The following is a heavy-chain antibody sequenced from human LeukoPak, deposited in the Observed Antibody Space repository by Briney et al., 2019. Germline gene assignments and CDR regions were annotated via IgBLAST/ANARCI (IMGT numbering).Heavy chain of an antibody. J-gene: IGHJ3*02. CDR3: VRDSYYDVLTGYYSSPNDAFDI. CDR1: GFTFDDYG. D-gene: IGHD3-9*01. CDR2: IRWKSGSI. V-gene: IGHV3-9*01. Sequence: GGSLRLSCVASGFTFDDYGINWVRQAPGKGLEWVSGIRWKSGSIAYADSVKGRFTISRDNAKNSLYLQMNSLRAEDTAVYYCVRDSYYDVLTGYYSSPNDAFDIWGQGTMVTVSS.